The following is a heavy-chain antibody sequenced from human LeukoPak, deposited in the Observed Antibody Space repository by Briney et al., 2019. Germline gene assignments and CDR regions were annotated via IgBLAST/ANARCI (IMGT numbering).Heavy chain of an antibody. J-gene: IGHJ4*02. CDR2: IWYDGSKK. CDR3: SSRRITFTANPDY. Sequence: GGSLRLSCAASGFTFSSYGMHWVRQAPGKGLEWVAVIWYDGSKKYYADSVKGRFTISRDNSKNTLYLQMSSLRAEDTAVYYCSSRRITFTANPDYWGQGTLVTVSS. CDR1: GFTFSSYG. D-gene: IGHD1-14*01. V-gene: IGHV3-30*02.